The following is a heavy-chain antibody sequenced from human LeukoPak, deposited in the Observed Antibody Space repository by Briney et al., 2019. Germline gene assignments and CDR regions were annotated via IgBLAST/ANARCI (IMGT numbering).Heavy chain of an antibody. D-gene: IGHD2-2*01. V-gene: IGHV3-21*01. CDR1: GFTFSSYS. J-gene: IGHJ6*04. CDR2: ISSSSSYI. Sequence: GGSLRLSCAASGFTFSSYSMNWVRQAPGKGLEWVSSISSSSSYIYYADSVKGRFTISRDNAKNSLYLQMNSLRAEDTAVYYCARDGDIVVVPAAKVGGMDVWGKGTTVTVSS. CDR3: ARDGDIVVVPAAKVGGMDV.